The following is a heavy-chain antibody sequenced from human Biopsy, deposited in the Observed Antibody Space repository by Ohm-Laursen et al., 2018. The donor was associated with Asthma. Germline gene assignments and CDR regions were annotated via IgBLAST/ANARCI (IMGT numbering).Heavy chain of an antibody. CDR3: ARHWSGNGWHDMYTWFDP. Sequence: GTLSLTCTVSGDSLRSTNYWAWVLQPPGNRLEWIGSVYHSGETYYSSSLRSRLTMSVDTSRNQFSLRLTSVTAADTAVYFCARHWSGNGWHDMYTWFDPWGLGTLVTVSS. J-gene: IGHJ5*02. D-gene: IGHD1-1*01. V-gene: IGHV4-39*01. CDR2: VYHSGET. CDR1: GDSLRSTNY.